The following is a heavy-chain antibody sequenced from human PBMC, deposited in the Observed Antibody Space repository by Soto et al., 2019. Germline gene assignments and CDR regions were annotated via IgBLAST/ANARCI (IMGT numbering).Heavy chain of an antibody. CDR2: ISGSGGST. V-gene: IGHV3-23*01. J-gene: IGHJ6*02. D-gene: IGHD5-12*01. CDR1: GFTFSSYA. CDR3: AKDKPRDIVATTLSYYYYYGMDV. Sequence: EVQLLESGGGLVQPGGSLRLSCEASGFTFSSYAMSWVRQAPGKGLEWVSAISGSGGSTYYGDSVKGRFTISRDNSKHTLYLQMNSLRAEDTAVYYCAKDKPRDIVATTLSYYYYYGMDVWGQGTTVTVSS.